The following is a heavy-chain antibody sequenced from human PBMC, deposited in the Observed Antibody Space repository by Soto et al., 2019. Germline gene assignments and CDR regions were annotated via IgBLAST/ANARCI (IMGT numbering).Heavy chain of an antibody. CDR1: GFAFSDYY. Sequence: QVQLVESGGGWVKPGGSLRLSCAASGFAFSDYYMIWIRQSPGKGLEWISYLSGTANTIYYADSGKGRFTITRDNSKNSLYLQMNSLGAEDTAVYYCAREGNRFQHWGQGTLVTVSS. D-gene: IGHD3-10*01. CDR3: AREGNRFQH. CDR2: LSGTANTI. V-gene: IGHV3-11*01. J-gene: IGHJ1*01.